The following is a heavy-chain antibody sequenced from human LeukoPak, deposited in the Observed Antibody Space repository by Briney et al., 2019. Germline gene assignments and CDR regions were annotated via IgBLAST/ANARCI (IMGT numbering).Heavy chain of an antibody. CDR1: GFTFSTYS. Sequence: GGSLRHSCATSGFTFSTYSMNWVRQAPGKGLEWVSYISSSSSTIYYAESVKGRFTISRDNAKNSLYLQMNSLRAEDTAVYYCARDTGGRGWFDPWGQGTLVTVSP. V-gene: IGHV3-48*01. D-gene: IGHD2-8*02. J-gene: IGHJ5*02. CDR3: ARDTGGRGWFDP. CDR2: ISSSSSTI.